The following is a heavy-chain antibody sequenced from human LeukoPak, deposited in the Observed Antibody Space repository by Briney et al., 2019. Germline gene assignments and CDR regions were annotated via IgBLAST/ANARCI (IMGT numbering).Heavy chain of an antibody. V-gene: IGHV4-39*01. CDR3: ARLRFDFWSGYTHPYFDY. D-gene: IGHD3-3*01. Sequence: SETLSLTCTVSGGSISSSSYSWGWIRQPPGKGLEWIGSIYYSGTTYYNPSLKSRVTISVDTSKIQFSLMLSSVAATETAVYFCARLRFDFWSGYTHPYFDYWGQGTLVTVSS. CDR1: GGSISSSSYS. CDR2: IYYSGTT. J-gene: IGHJ4*02.